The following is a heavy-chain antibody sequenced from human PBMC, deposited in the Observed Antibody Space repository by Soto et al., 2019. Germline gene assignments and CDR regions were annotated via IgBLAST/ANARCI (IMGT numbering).Heavy chain of an antibody. CDR2: ISGNGADT. CDR1: GFTFSSDV. D-gene: IGHD3-16*01. Sequence: GGSLRLSCAASGFTFSSDVMGWVRQAPGKGLEWVSAISGNGADTYYADSVKGRFTVSRDNSKNTLYLQINSLRADDTAVYYCAKRRGEVYFDYWGQGTLVTSPQ. V-gene: IGHV3-23*01. CDR3: AKRRGEVYFDY. J-gene: IGHJ4*02.